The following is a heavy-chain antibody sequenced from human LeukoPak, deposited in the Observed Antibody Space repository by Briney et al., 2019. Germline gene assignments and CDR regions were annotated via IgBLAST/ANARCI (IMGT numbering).Heavy chain of an antibody. CDR1: GFTISDYW. CDR3: AKEGDEFRGYLDV. Sequence: PGGSLRLSCAASGFTISDYWMSWVRQAPGKGLEWVAVIHNDGTQGQYADSVKGRFTISKDNSQNTLYLQMNNLRDDDTAVYYCAKEGDEFRGYLDVWGKGTTVTVSS. D-gene: IGHD3-16*01. V-gene: IGHV3-30*02. CDR2: IHNDGTQG. J-gene: IGHJ6*03.